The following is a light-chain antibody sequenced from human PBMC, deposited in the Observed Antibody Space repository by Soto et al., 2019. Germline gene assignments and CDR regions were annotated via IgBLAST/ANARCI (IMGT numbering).Light chain of an antibody. CDR2: KAS. V-gene: IGKV1-5*03. CDR1: QSINNW. Sequence: DIQMTQSPSTLSASVGERVTITCRASQSINNWLAWYQQKSGKAPKLLIYKASTLDSGVPSRFSGSGFGTVFTLTISSLQPDDFATYSCQQYHTYFPTFGQGTKLEIK. J-gene: IGKJ2*01. CDR3: QQYHTYFPT.